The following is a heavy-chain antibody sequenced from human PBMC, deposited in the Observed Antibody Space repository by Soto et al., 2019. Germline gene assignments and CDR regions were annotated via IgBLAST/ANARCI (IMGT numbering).Heavy chain of an antibody. Sequence: GESLKISCKGSGYSFTSYWISWVRQMPGKGLEWMGRIDPSDSYTNYSPSFQGHVTISADKSISTAYLQWSSLKASDTAMYYCASRAAYYGGRYYYYGMDVWGQGTTVTVSS. D-gene: IGHD4-17*01. CDR3: ASRAAYYGGRYYYYGMDV. V-gene: IGHV5-10-1*01. CDR1: GYSFTSYW. J-gene: IGHJ6*02. CDR2: IDPSDSYT.